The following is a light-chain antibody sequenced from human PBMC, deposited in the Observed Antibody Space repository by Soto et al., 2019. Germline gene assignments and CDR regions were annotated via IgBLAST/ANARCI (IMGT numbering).Light chain of an antibody. J-gene: IGLJ1*01. CDR3: QSYDSSLSGSWV. Sequence: QSVLKQPPSVSGAPGQRVTISCTGSSSNIGAGYDVHWYQQLPGTAPKLLIYGNSNRPSGVPDRFSGSKSGTSASLAITGLQAEDEADYYCQSYDSSLSGSWVFGTGTKLTVL. CDR2: GNS. CDR1: SSNIGAGYD. V-gene: IGLV1-40*01.